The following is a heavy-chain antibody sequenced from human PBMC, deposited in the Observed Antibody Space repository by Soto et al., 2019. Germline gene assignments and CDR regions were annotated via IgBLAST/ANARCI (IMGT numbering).Heavy chain of an antibody. Sequence: PSQTLSLTCAISGDSVSSNGAAWNWIRQSPSRSLEWLGRTYYRSKWYNDYAVSVKSRITINPDTSKSQFSLQLNSVTPEDTAVYYCARDKHDYFNRGIGFDTWGQGILVTVSS. V-gene: IGHV6-1*01. CDR2: TYYRSKWYN. CDR1: GDSVSSNGAA. D-gene: IGHD4-17*01. CDR3: ARDKHDYFNRGIGFDT. J-gene: IGHJ5*02.